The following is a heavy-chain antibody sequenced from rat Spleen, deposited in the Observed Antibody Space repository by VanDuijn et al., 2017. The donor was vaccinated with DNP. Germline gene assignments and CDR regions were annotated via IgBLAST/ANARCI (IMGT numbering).Heavy chain of an antibody. V-gene: IGHV2-1*01. CDR2: IQSGGNT. CDR3: ASGTATWFAY. Sequence: QVQLKESGPGLVQPSQTLSLTCTVSGFSLTSNSVHWVRQPPGKGLEWMGRIQSGGNTDYNSGLKSRLSISRDTSKSHVLLKMNSLQTEDTAMYFCASGTATWFAYWGQGTLVTVSS. J-gene: IGHJ3*01. D-gene: IGHD1-2*01. CDR1: GFSLTSNS.